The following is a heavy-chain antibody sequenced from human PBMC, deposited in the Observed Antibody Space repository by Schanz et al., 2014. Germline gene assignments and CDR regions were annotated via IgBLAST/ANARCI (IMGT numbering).Heavy chain of an antibody. CDR1: GFDFNSYS. CDR3: ARDSRPNYDFLTAYYSIDY. D-gene: IGHD3-9*01. J-gene: IGHJ4*02. Sequence: EVRLVESGGGLVQPGGSLRLSCEASGFDFNSYSMNWVRQVPGKGLEWLSYIATSSSTRHYADSVKGRVTISRDNAKNTLYLQMNSLRAEDTAVYYCARDSRPNYDFLTAYYSIDYWGQGPLVTVSS. V-gene: IGHV3-48*01. CDR2: IATSSSTR.